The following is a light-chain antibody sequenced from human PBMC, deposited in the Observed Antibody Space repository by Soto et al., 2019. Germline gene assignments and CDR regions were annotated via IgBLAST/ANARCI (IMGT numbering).Light chain of an antibody. J-gene: IGKJ4*01. CDR1: QTVSSS. Sequence: EIVLTQSPATLSLSPGERATLSCRASQTVSSSLAWFQQKPGQAPRLLIYDVSVRATGIPARFSGSGSGIDFTLTISSLEPEDFAVYYCQQRSSWPTFGGGTKVEIK. CDR3: QQRSSWPT. V-gene: IGKV3-11*01. CDR2: DVS.